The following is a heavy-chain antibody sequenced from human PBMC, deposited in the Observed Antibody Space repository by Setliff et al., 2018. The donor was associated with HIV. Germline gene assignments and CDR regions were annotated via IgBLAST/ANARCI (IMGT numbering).Heavy chain of an antibody. CDR1: GGSISSGSYY. J-gene: IGHJ3*02. V-gene: IGHV4-61*02. D-gene: IGHD6-13*01. CDR2: IYTSGDT. Sequence: PSETLSLTCTVSGGSISSGSYYWSWIRQPAGKGLEWIGRIYTSGDTNYNPSLKSRVTISIDTSKNQFSLKLSSVTPADTAVYYCASHAPYTSSWNAAAFDIWGQGTMVTVSS. CDR3: ASHAPYTSSWNAAAFDI.